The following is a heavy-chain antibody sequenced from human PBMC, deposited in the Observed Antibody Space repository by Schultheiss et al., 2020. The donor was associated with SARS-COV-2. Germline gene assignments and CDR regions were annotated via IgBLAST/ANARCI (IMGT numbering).Heavy chain of an antibody. D-gene: IGHD5-24*01. J-gene: IGHJ4*02. CDR2: IKQDGYEI. Sequence: GESLKISCAASGFIFSSYAMSWVRQAPGKGLEFVANIKQDGYEINYVDSVQGRFTISRDNAKNSLYLEMDSLRVEDTAVYYCARSTDGYMDWGQGTLVTVSS. CDR1: GFIFSSYA. V-gene: IGHV3-7*04. CDR3: ARSTDGYMD.